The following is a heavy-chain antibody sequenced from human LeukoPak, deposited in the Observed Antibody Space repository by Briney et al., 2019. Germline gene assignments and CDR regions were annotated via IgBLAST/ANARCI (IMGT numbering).Heavy chain of an antibody. CDR3: ARVGRVYYGSGSYSFDYYYYMDV. CDR2: ISAYNGNT. J-gene: IGHJ6*03. CDR1: GYTFTSYG. V-gene: IGHV1-18*01. D-gene: IGHD3-10*01. Sequence: SVKVSCKASGYTFTSYGISWVRQAPGQGLEWMGWISAYNGNTNYAQKLQGRVTMTTDTSTCTAYMELRSLRSDDTAVYYCARVGRVYYGSGSYSFDYYYYMDVWGKGTTVTVSS.